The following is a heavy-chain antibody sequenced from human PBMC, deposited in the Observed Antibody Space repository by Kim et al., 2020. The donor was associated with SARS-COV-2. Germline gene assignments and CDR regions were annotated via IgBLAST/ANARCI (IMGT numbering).Heavy chain of an antibody. Sequence: SETLSLTCTVSGGSISSYYWSWIRQPPGKGLEWIGYIYYSGSTNYNPSLKSRVTISVDTSKNQFSLKLSSVTAADTAVYYCAGFLGYYGSGGFRQFYYYMDVWGTRTPVTVSS. D-gene: IGHD3-10*01. V-gene: IGHV4-59*08. CDR3: AGFLGYYGSGGFRQFYYYMDV. J-gene: IGHJ6*03. CDR1: GGSISSYY. CDR2: IYYSGST.